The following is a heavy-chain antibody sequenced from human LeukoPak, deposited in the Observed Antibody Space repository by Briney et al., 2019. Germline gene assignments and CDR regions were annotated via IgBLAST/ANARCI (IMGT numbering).Heavy chain of an antibody. CDR3: ARSDSSWYSGSAPDWYFDL. Sequence: GSLRLSCAASGFTFSSYNMNWVRHAPGKGLEWVSYISSSGSTIYYADSVKGRFTISRDNAENSLYLQMNSLRAEDTAVYYCARSDSSWYSGSAPDWYFDLWGRGTLVTVSS. D-gene: IGHD6-13*01. V-gene: IGHV3-48*04. J-gene: IGHJ2*01. CDR2: ISSSGSTI. CDR1: GFTFSSYN.